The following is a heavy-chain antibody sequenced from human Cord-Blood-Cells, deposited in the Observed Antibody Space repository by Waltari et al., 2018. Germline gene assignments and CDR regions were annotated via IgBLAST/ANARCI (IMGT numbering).Heavy chain of an antibody. Sequence: QVQLQESGPGLVKPSETLSLTCTVSGYSISSGYYWGWIRQPPGKGLGWIGSIYNSGSTYYNPSLKSRVTISVDTFKNQFSLKLSSVTAADTAVYYCARGRVYDIVVVPAAKGAFDIWGQGTMVTVSS. J-gene: IGHJ3*02. CDR1: GYSISSGYY. CDR3: ARGRVYDIVVVPAAKGAFDI. D-gene: IGHD2-2*01. V-gene: IGHV4-38-2*02. CDR2: IYNSGST.